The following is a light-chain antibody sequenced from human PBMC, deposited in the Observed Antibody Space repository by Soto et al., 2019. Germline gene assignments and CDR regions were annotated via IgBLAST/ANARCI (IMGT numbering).Light chain of an antibody. CDR2: AAS. CDR3: QQFSSYPLT. J-gene: IGKJ4*01. Sequence: EIVLTESPGTLSLSPGERATLSCRASQTVSSSFLAWYQQTPGQAPRLLIYAASSRATGIPDRFSGSGSGTDFTLTISRLEPEDFAVYYCQQFSSYPLTFGGGTKVDI. CDR1: QTVSSSF. V-gene: IGKV3-20*01.